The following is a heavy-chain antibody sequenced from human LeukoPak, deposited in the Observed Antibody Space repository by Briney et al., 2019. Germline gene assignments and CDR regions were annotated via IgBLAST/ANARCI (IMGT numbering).Heavy chain of an antibody. CDR2: IIPIFGTA. CDR3: ARDLGSSSSFLGWFDP. V-gene: IGHV1-69*05. D-gene: IGHD6-6*01. CDR1: GGTFSSYA. J-gene: IGHJ5*02. Sequence: AVKVSCKASGGTFSSYAISWVRQAPGQGLEWMGGIIPIFGTANYAQKFQGRVTITTDESTSTAYMELSSLRSEDTAVYYCARDLGSSSSFLGWFDPWGQGTLVTVSS.